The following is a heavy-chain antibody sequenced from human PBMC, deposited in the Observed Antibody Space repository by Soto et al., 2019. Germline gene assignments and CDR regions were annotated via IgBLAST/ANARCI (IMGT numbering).Heavy chain of an antibody. Sequence: QVQLVQSGAEVKKPGASVKVSSKASGYTFTSYGISWVRQAPGQWLEWMGGISANNGNTNYAQQLQGRVTMTPDTSTSTAHMELRSLRSDDTAVYYCARDRGSYALDYWGQGTLVNVSS. J-gene: IGHJ4*02. V-gene: IGHV1-18*01. CDR1: GYTFTSYG. CDR2: ISANNGNT. D-gene: IGHD1-26*01. CDR3: ARDRGSYALDY.